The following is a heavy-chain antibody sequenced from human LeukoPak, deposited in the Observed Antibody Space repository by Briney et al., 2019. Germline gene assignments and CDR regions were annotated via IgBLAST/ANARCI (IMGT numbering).Heavy chain of an antibody. Sequence: SETLSLTCAVSGGSISSGGYSWSWIRQPPGKGLEWIGYIYHSGSTYYNPSLKSRVTISVDRSKNQFSLKLSSVTAADTAVYYCAVYSTSSGWFDPWGQGTLVTVSS. CDR2: IYHSGST. D-gene: IGHD6-6*01. CDR1: GGSISSGGYS. V-gene: IGHV4-30-2*01. CDR3: AVYSTSSGWFDP. J-gene: IGHJ5*02.